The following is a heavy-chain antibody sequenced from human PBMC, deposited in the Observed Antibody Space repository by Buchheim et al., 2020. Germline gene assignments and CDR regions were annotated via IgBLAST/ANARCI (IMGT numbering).Heavy chain of an antibody. CDR2: IRYSGTT. Sequence: QLQLQESGPGLVKPSETLSLTCTVSGGSISNSAYFWGWIRQPPGKGPEWIATIRYSGTTYFNPSLQNRVHISVDKSKNQVPLTLRSVTAADTALYYCARENRDGYRNGVDVWGQGTT. D-gene: IGHD5-24*01. CDR3: ARENRDGYRNGVDV. V-gene: IGHV4-39*07. CDR1: GGSISNSAYF. J-gene: IGHJ6*02.